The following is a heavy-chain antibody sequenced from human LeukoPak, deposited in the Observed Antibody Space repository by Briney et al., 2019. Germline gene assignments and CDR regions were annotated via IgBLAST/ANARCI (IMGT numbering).Heavy chain of an antibody. Sequence: GGSLRLSCAASGFTFSSYAMSWVRQAPGKGLEWVANIKQDGSEKYYVDSVEGRFTISRDNAKNSLYLQMNSLRAEDTAVYYCARALMGWFDPWGQGTLVTVSS. V-gene: IGHV3-7*01. CDR2: IKQDGSEK. D-gene: IGHD3-16*01. J-gene: IGHJ5*02. CDR1: GFTFSSYA. CDR3: ARALMGWFDP.